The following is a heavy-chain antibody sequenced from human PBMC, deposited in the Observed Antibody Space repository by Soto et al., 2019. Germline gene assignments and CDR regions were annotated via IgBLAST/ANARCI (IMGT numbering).Heavy chain of an antibody. J-gene: IGHJ4*02. CDR1: GFNFANYA. CDR3: STTVITAPLFEY. CDR2: IRGETNGGTA. V-gene: IGHV3-49*04. D-gene: IGHD2-21*02. Sequence: EGRLVESGGGLAESGRSLRLSCTGSGFNFANYALTWVRQAPGKGLEWVGFIRGETNGGTADYAASLKGRITISRDDSKNLVYLQMDSLKSEDTALYYCSTTVITAPLFEYWGQGTLVAVSS.